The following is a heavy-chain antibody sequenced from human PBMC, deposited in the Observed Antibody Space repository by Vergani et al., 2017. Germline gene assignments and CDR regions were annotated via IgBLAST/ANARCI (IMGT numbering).Heavy chain of an antibody. D-gene: IGHD6-19*01. J-gene: IGHJ5*02. CDR2: INTGNGNT. CDR3: ARGEEYSSGWHEGWFDP. Sequence: QVQLVQSGAEVKKPGASVKVSCKASGYTFTSYAMHWVRQAPGQRLEWMGWINTGNGNTKYSQKFQGRVTMTRDTSASTADMELSSLRSEDTAVYYCARGEEYSSGWHEGWFDPWGQGILVTVSS. CDR1: GYTFTSYA. V-gene: IGHV1-3*04.